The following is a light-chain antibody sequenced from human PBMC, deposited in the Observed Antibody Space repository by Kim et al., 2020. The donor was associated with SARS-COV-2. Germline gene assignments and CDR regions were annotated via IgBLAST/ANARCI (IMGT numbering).Light chain of an antibody. J-gene: IGKJ2*01. Sequence: SLSAGERATLTCRASRSINSYLAWFQQKPGQAPRLLIYDASYRVTGVPARFSVSGSGTDFTLTISRLEPEDFAVYYCQQRSDWPYTFGQGTKLEI. CDR1: RSINSY. CDR3: QQRSDWPYT. CDR2: DAS. V-gene: IGKV3-11*01.